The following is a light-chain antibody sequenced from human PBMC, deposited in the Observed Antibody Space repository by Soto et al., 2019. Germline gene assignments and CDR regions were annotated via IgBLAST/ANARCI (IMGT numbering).Light chain of an antibody. J-gene: IGKJ2*01. V-gene: IGKV1-5*01. CDR1: QNINIW. CDR3: QQYNNYFRP. Sequence: DFQMTQSPSTLSASVGDRVTITCRASQNINIWLAWYQQRPGQAPKLLIYDASNLESGVPSRFSGSGSGTEFTLTISSLQPDDFATYYCQQYNNYFRPFGQGTKLEI. CDR2: DAS.